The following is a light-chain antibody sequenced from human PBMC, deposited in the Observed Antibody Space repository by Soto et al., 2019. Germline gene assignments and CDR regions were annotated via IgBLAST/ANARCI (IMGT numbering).Light chain of an antibody. CDR2: GAS. J-gene: IGKJ1*01. CDR1: QSVSSSF. CDR3: QQYCSSRTWT. Sequence: EIVLTQSPGTLSLSPGERATLSCRASQSVSSSFFAWYQQKPDQAPRLLIYGASSRATGIPDRFIGSGSGTDFTLTISRREPADFSVYYCQQYCSSRTWTFGQGTKVEIK. V-gene: IGKV3-20*01.